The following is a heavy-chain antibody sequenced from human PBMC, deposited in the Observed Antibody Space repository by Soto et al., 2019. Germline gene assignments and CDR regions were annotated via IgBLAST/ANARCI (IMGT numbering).Heavy chain of an antibody. Sequence: GGSLRLSCAASGFTFSSYGMHWVRQAPGKGLEWVAVISYDGSNKYYADSVKGRFTISRDNSKNTLYLQMNSLRAEDTAVYYCAKADYSSSPNYYYGMDVWGQGTTVTVSS. CDR1: GFTFSSYG. CDR3: AKADYSSSPNYYYGMDV. D-gene: IGHD6-6*01. CDR2: ISYDGSNK. V-gene: IGHV3-30*18. J-gene: IGHJ6*02.